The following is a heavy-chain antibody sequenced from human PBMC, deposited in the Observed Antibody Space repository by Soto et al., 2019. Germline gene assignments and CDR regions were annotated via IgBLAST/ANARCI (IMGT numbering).Heavy chain of an antibody. Sequence: GGSLRLSCAASGFTFSSYAMSWVRQAPGKGLEWVSAISGRGGSTYYADSVKGRFTISRDNSKNTLYLQMNSLRAEDTAVYYCAKVLELPDYYYYGMDVWGQGTTVTVSS. CDR3: AKVLELPDYYYYGMDV. J-gene: IGHJ6*02. D-gene: IGHD2-15*01. CDR1: GFTFSSYA. V-gene: IGHV3-23*01. CDR2: ISGRGGST.